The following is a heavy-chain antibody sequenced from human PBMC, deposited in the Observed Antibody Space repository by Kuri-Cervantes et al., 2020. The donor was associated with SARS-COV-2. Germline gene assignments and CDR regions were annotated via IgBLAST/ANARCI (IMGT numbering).Heavy chain of an antibody. CDR1: GFTFDDYA. Sequence: GGSLRLSCAASGFTFDDYAMHWVRQAPGKGLEWVSGISWNSGSIGYADSVKGRFTISRDNAKNSLYLQMNSLRDEDTAVYYCARVFSSSSYYYYYMDVRGKGTTVTVSS. J-gene: IGHJ6*03. V-gene: IGHV3-9*01. D-gene: IGHD6-6*01. CDR2: ISWNSGSI. CDR3: ARVFSSSSYYYYYMDV.